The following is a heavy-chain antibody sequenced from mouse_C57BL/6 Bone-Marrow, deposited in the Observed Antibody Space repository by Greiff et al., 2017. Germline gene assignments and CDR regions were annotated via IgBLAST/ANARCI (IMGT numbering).Heavy chain of an antibody. D-gene: IGHD1-1*01. CDR1: GYTFTSYG. V-gene: IGHV1-81*01. CDR2: IYPRSGNP. Sequence: VKLMESGAELARPGASVKLSCKASGYTFTSYGISWVKQRTGQGLEWIGEIYPRSGNPYYNEKFKGKATLTADKSSSTAYMELRSLTSEDSAVYFCARVPPLWPFDYWGQGTTLTVSS. CDR3: ARVPPLWPFDY. J-gene: IGHJ2*01.